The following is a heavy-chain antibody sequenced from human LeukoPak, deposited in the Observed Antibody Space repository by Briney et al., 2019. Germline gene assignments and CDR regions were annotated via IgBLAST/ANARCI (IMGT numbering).Heavy chain of an antibody. CDR1: GFTFSSYS. CDR3: AKDGSRHYDILTGYYTFDY. Sequence: GGSLRLSCAASGFTFSSYSMNWVRQAPGKGLEWVSSISSSSSYIYYADSVKGRFTISRDNSKNTLYLQMNSLRAEDTAVYYCAKDGSRHYDILTGYYTFDYWGQGTLVTVSS. CDR2: ISSSSSYI. V-gene: IGHV3-21*01. D-gene: IGHD3-9*01. J-gene: IGHJ4*02.